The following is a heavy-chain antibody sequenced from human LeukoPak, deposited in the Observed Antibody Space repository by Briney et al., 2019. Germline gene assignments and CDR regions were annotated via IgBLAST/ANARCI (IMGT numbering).Heavy chain of an antibody. D-gene: IGHD5-12*01. J-gene: IGHJ4*02. CDR1: GSTFSSYG. Sequence: GGSLRLSCAASGSTFSSYGMHWVRQAPGKGLEWVAVIWYDGSNKYYADSVKGRFTISRDNSKNTLYLQMNSLRAEDTAVYYCARDGSYSGYEIDYWGQGTLVTVSS. CDR2: IWYDGSNK. CDR3: ARDGSYSGYEIDY. V-gene: IGHV3-33*08.